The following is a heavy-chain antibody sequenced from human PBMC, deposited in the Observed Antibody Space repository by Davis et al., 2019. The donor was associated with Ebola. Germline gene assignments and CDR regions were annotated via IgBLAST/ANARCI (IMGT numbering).Heavy chain of an antibody. CDR1: AFSSATYG. CDR3: AKESCPNSGPYCTYFEV. V-gene: IGHV3-30*18. Sequence: PAGSLSLSCTAFAFSSATYGMHCVRQAPGQGLEWVASMSYHGSHTSYIDSVKGRFTISRDNSKNTLYLQMNSLRAEDTAVYFCAKESCPNSGPYCTYFEVWGQGTQVTVSS. CDR2: MSYHGSHT. J-gene: IGHJ4*02. D-gene: IGHD3-10*01.